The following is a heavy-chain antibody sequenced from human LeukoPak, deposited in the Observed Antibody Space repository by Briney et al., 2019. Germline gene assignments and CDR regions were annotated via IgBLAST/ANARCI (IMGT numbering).Heavy chain of an antibody. Sequence: PSETLSLTCAVYGGSFSGYYWSWIRQPPGKGLEWIGEINHSGSTNYNPSLKSRVTISVDTSKNQFSLKLSSVTAADTAVYYCVRSGGLWGQGTMVTVSS. D-gene: IGHD4-23*01. CDR1: GGSFSGYY. CDR3: VRSGGL. V-gene: IGHV4-34*01. J-gene: IGHJ3*01. CDR2: INHSGST.